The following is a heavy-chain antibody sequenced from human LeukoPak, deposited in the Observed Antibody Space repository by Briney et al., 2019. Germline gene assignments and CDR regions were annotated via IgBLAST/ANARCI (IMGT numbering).Heavy chain of an antibody. J-gene: IGHJ6*03. V-gene: IGHV4-59*01. CDR1: GGSISSYY. D-gene: IGHD3-22*01. CDR2: IYYSGST. CDR3: ARGRYYYDSIRGLLNYYCYYMDV. Sequence: SETLSLTCTVSGGSISSYYWSWIRQPPGKGLEWIGYIYYSGSTNYNPSLKSRVTISGDTSKNQFSLKLSSVTAADTAVYYCARGRYYYDSIRGLLNYYCYYMDVWGKGTTVTVSS.